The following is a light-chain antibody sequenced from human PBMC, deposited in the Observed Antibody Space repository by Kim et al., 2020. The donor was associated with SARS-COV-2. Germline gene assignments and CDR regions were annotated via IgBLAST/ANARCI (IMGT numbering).Light chain of an antibody. CDR2: AVS. J-gene: IGKJ4*01. V-gene: IGKV1-5*01. CDR3: QQHNGY. Sequence: DIQMTQSPSTLSASVGDTVTITCRASQSITSGLAWYQQKPGKAPKLLIYAVSNLDSGVPSRFSGSGSGTQFTLTISSLQRDDFATYYCQQHNGYFGGGTKVDIK. CDR1: QSITSG.